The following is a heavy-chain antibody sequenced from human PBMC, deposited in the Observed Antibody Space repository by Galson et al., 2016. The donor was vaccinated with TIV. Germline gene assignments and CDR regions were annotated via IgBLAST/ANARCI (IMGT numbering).Heavy chain of an antibody. CDR1: GYTFTDYY. V-gene: IGHV1-2*02. CDR3: ARSSWGPPLGYCGSISCYTGWYFDL. D-gene: IGHD2-2*01. Sequence: SVKVSCKASGYTFTDYYIHFVRQAPGQGLEWMGWINPASGGTNLAPKFQGRVTMTRDTSISTVFMELRRLTSDDTAVYSCARSSWGPPLGYCGSISCYTGWYFDLGGRGTLVTVSS. CDR2: INPASGGT. J-gene: IGHJ2*01.